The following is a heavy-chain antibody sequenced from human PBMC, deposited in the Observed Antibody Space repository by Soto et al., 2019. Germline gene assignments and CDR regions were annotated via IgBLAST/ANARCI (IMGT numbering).Heavy chain of an antibody. CDR3: AKGKPGVILAVPLDC. Sequence: EVQLLESGGGLVQPGGSLRLTCAVYGFTLSSYAMNWVRQAPGKELEWVSGISGSDDSTRYADSAKGRFTISRDNSKNTLYLQMNSLRVEDTAVYYCAKGKPGVILAVPLDCWGQGSLVTVSS. J-gene: IGHJ4*02. V-gene: IGHV3-23*01. D-gene: IGHD2-2*01. CDR2: ISGSDDST. CDR1: GFTLSSYA.